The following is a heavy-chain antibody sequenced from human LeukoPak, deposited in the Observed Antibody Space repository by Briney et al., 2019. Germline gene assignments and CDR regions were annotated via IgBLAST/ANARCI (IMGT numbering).Heavy chain of an antibody. V-gene: IGHV3-66*01. CDR3: ARSQMTRVTANYFDE. J-gene: IGHJ4*02. CDR1: GFTFSSYS. CDR2: IYSGGST. Sequence: PGGSLRLPCAASGFTFSSYSMNWVRQAPGKGLEWVSVIYSGGSTYHADSVRGRFTISRDNSKNTLYLQMNSLRAEDTALYYCARSQMTRVTANYFDEWGQRSLVTVSS. D-gene: IGHD4-17*01.